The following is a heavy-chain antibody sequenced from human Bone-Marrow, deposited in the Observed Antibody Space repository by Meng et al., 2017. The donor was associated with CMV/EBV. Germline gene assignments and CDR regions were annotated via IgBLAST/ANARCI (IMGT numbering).Heavy chain of an antibody. J-gene: IGHJ6*01. CDR2: INHSGST. V-gene: IGHV4-34*01. CDR3: ARGSRTTVLRYSSSWTTYYYYGMDV. CDR1: GGSFSGYY. D-gene: IGHD6-13*01. Sequence: GSLRLSCAVYGGSFSGYYWSWIRQPPGKGLEWIGEINHSGSTNYNPSLKSRVTISVDTSKNQFSLKLSSVTAADTAVYYCARGSRTTVLRYSSSWTTYYYYGMDVWGQGTTVTVSS.